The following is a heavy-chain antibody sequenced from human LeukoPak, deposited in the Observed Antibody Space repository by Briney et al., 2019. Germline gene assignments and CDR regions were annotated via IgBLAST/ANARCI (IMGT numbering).Heavy chain of an antibody. D-gene: IGHD2-2*01. Sequence: GGSLRLSCVASELTFITFSGSTMHWVRQAPGKGLVWVSHINGDGSNVNYADSVKGRFTISRDNAKNTLYLQMNSLRVEDTALYYCGRGKSPAAVDDWGQGTLVTVPS. CDR1: ELTFITFSGST. CDR2: INGDGSNV. CDR3: GRGKSPAAVDD. J-gene: IGHJ4*02. V-gene: IGHV3-74*01.